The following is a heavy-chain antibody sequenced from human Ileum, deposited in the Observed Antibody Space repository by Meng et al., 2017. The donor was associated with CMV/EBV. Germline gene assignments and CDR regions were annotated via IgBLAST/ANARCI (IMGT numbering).Heavy chain of an antibody. CDR2: INTNTGNP. Sequence: QVQLVQSGSELKKPGASVKVSFKASGYNFTSNNIIWVRQAPGRGPEWMGWINTNTGNPTYAQGFTGRFVFSLDTSDSTTYLQISSLKAEDTAVYYCARDGLNERYFDYWGQGTLVTVSS. D-gene: IGHD6-25*01. CDR3: ARDGLNERYFDY. V-gene: IGHV7-4-1*02. CDR1: GYNFTSNN. J-gene: IGHJ4*02.